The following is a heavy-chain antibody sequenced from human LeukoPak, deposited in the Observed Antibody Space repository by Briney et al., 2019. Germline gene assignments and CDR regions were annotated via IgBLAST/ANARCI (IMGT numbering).Heavy chain of an antibody. Sequence: SETLSLTCSVSRGSISNFHWSWIRQPAGKGLEWIGRIFTSGSTNYNPSLKSRVTMSVDTSKNQFSLRLSSVTAADTAVYYCAREGKPEYSSSSYAFDIWGQGTMVTVSS. CDR3: AREGKPEYSSSSYAFDI. CDR1: RGSISNFH. CDR2: IFTSGST. D-gene: IGHD6-6*01. J-gene: IGHJ3*02. V-gene: IGHV4-4*07.